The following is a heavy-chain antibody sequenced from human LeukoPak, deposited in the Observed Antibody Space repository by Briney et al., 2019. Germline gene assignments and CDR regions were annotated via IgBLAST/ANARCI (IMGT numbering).Heavy chain of an antibody. CDR1: GGSISSGSCY. CDR3: ASQIPGDWFDP. D-gene: IGHD2-21*01. J-gene: IGHJ5*02. Sequence: SETLSLTCTVSGGSISSGSCYWSWIRQPAGKGLEWIGRIYTSGSTNYNPSLKSRVTISVDTSKNQFSLKLSSVTAADTAVYYCASQIPGDWFDPWGRGTLVTVSS. CDR2: IYTSGST. V-gene: IGHV4-61*02.